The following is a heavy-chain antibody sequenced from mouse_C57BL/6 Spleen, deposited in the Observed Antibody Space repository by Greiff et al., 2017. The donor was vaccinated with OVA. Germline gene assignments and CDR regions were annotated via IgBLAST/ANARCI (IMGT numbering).Heavy chain of an antibody. D-gene: IGHD1-1*01. CDR3: ARDHYGSRMAMDY. J-gene: IGHJ4*01. CDR1: GYTFTSYW. Sequence: VQLQQPGAELVKPGASVKLSCKASGYTFTSYWMHWVKQRPGQGLEWIGMIHPNSGSTNYNEKFKSKATLTVDKSSSTAYMQLSSLTSEDSAVYYCARDHYGSRMAMDYWGQGTSVTVSS. CDR2: IHPNSGST. V-gene: IGHV1-64*01.